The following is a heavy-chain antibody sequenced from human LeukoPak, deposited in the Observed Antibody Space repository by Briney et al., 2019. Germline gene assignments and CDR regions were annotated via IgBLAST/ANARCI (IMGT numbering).Heavy chain of an antibody. CDR2: VNHSGST. CDR3: ARHDAGIAARPFDN. V-gene: IGHV4-34*01. J-gene: IGHJ4*02. CDR1: GGPFSGYS. D-gene: IGHD6-6*01. Sequence: PSETLSLTCAVHGGPFSGYSWNWIRQPPGMGLEWIGEVNHSGSTNYNPSLKSRVTISVDTSKNQFSLKLSSVTAADTAVYYCARHDAGIAARPFDNWGQGTLVTVSS.